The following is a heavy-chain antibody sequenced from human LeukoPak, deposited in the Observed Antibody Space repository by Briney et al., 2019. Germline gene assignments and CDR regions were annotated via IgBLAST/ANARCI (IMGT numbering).Heavy chain of an antibody. Sequence: SETLSLTCTVSGGSISSSSYYWGWIRQPPGKGLEWIGSIYYSGSTYYNPSLKSRVTISVDTSKNQFSLKLSSVTAADTAVYYCARGRRIAAAGRWFDPWGQGTLVTVSS. J-gene: IGHJ5*02. CDR2: IYYSGST. CDR1: GGSISSSSYY. D-gene: IGHD6-13*01. CDR3: ARGRRIAAAGRWFDP. V-gene: IGHV4-39*07.